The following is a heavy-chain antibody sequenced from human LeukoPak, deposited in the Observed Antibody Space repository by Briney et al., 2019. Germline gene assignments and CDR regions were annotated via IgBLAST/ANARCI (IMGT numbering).Heavy chain of an antibody. CDR1: GFTFSSYA. V-gene: IGHV3-23*01. Sequence: PGGSLRLSCAASGFTFSSYAMSWVRQAPGKGLEWVSAISGSGGSTYYADSVKGRFTISRDNSKNTLYLQMNSLRAEDTAVYYCVKDSYDWNQGYFDYWGQGTLVTVSS. D-gene: IGHD1-20*01. CDR3: VKDSYDWNQGYFDY. J-gene: IGHJ4*02. CDR2: ISGSGGST.